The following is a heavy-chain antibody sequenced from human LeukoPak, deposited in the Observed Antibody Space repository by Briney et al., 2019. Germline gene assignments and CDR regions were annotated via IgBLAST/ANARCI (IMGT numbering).Heavy chain of an antibody. V-gene: IGHV5-51*01. CDR1: GYSFTSYW. Sequence: GESLKISCKGSGYSFTSYWIGWVRQMPGKGLEWMGIIYPGDSGTRYSPSFQGQVTISADKSISTAYLQWSSLKASDTAMYYCASSAYCGGDCYSTDAFDIWGQGTMVTVSS. CDR3: ASSAYCGGDCYSTDAFDI. J-gene: IGHJ3*02. D-gene: IGHD2-21*02. CDR2: IYPGDSGT.